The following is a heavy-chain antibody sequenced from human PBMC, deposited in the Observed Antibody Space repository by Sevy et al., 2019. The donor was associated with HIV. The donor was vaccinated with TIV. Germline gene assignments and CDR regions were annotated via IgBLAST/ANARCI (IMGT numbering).Heavy chain of an antibody. J-gene: IGHJ5*02. CDR1: GYTFTSYG. V-gene: IGHV1-18*04. Sequence: ASVKVSCKTSGYTFTSYGISWVRQAPGQGLEWMGWISAYNGNTNYAQKFQGRVTLTTDTSTSTAYMELRSLRSDDTAVYYCARDHPVNQHLGPWGQGTLVTVSS. CDR2: ISAYNGNT. D-gene: IGHD6-13*01. CDR3: ARDHPVNQHLGP.